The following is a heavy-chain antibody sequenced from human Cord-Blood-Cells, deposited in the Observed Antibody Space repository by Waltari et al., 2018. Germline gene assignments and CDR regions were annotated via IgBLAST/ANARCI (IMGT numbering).Heavy chain of an antibody. D-gene: IGHD6-6*01. V-gene: IGHV4-59*01. CDR2: IYYSGST. CDR3: ARGLGSSWPDAFDI. CDR1: GGSISSYY. Sequence: QVQLQESGPGLVKPSETLSLTCTVSGGSISSYYWSWIRQPPGKGLEWIGYIYYSGSTNYNPSRKSRVTISVDTSKNQFSLKLSSVTAADTAVYYCARGLGSSWPDAFDIWGQGTMVTVSS. J-gene: IGHJ3*02.